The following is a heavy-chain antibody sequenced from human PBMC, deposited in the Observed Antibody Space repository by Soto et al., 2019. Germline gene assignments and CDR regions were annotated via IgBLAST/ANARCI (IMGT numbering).Heavy chain of an antibody. V-gene: IGHV3-33*01. CDR1: GFTFSSYG. CDR3: ARETPYCSSTSCYSGDCAFDI. CDR2: IWYDGSNK. J-gene: IGHJ3*02. D-gene: IGHD2-2*01. Sequence: GVSLRLSFAASGFTFSSYGMHWFRQAPGKGLEWVAVIWYDGSNKYYADSVKGRFTISRDNSKNTLYLQMNNLRAEDTAVYYCARETPYCSSTSCYSGDCAFDIWGQGTMFTVSS.